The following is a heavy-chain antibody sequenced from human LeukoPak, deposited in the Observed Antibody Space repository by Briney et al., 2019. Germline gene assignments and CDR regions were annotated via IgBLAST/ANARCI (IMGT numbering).Heavy chain of an antibody. CDR2: ISGSGGST. CDR1: GFTFSNAW. J-gene: IGHJ4*02. CDR3: AKQSGYSYGSPGDY. Sequence: PGGSLRLSCAASGFTFSNAWMSWVRQAPGKGLEWVSAISGSGGSTYYADSVKGRFTISRDNSKNTLYLQMNSLRAEDTAVYYCAKQSGYSYGSPGDYWGQGTLVTVSS. D-gene: IGHD5-18*01. V-gene: IGHV3-23*01.